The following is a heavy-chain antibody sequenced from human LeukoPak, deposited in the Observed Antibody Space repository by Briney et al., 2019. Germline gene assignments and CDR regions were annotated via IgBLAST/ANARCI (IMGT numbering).Heavy chain of an antibody. CDR3: ARASRDGYKSLGY. Sequence: ASVKVSCKASGYTFTGYYMHWVRQAPGQGLEWMGWINPNSGGTNYAQKFQGRVTMTRDTSISTAYMELSRLRSDDMAVYYCARASRDGYKSLGYWGQGTLVTVSS. CDR1: GYTFTGYY. J-gene: IGHJ4*02. V-gene: IGHV1-2*02. CDR2: INPNSGGT. D-gene: IGHD5-24*01.